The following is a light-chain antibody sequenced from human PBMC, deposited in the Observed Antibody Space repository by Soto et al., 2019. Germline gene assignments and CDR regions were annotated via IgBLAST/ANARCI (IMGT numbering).Light chain of an antibody. CDR3: SSYTTSTTVV. V-gene: IGLV2-14*03. CDR2: DVS. Sequence: QSVLTQPASVSGSPGQSITISCTGTSNDVGIYNYVSWYQHHPGKAPKLMIYDVSYRPSGVSNRLSGSKSGNTASLTISGLQAEDEADYYCSSYTTSTTVVFGGGTKLTVL. J-gene: IGLJ2*01. CDR1: SNDVGIYNY.